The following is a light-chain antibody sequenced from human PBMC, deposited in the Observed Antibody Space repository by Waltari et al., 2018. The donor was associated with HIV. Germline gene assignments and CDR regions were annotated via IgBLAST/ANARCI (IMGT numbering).Light chain of an antibody. V-gene: IGLV2-8*01. CDR3: SSYAGSNIVV. CDR2: EVT. CDR1: SSDVGSYNY. Sequence: QSALTQPPSASGSPGQSVTISCTGTSSDVGSYNYVSWYQQHPGKAPKLMIYEVTKRPSGVPDRFAGSTSGNTASLTVSGLQAEDEADYYCSSYAGSNIVVFGGGTKLTVL. J-gene: IGLJ2*01.